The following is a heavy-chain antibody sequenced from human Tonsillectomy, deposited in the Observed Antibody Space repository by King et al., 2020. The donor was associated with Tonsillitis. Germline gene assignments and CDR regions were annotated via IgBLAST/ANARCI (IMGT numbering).Heavy chain of an antibody. Sequence: LQLQESGPGLVKPSQTLSLTCAVSGGSISSGGYSWSWIRQPPGKGLEWIGYIYYSGSTYYNPSLKSRVTISVDTSKNQFSLKLSSVTAADTAVYYCARERLSPEGAFENWGQGKKVTVSS. CDR1: GGSISSGGYS. CDR3: ARERLSPEGAFEN. J-gene: IGHJ3*02. V-gene: IGHV4-30-4*07. D-gene: IGHD3-16*02. CDR2: IYYSGST.